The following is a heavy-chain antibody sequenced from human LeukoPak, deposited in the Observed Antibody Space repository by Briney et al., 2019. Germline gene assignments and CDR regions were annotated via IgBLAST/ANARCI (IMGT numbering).Heavy chain of an antibody. CDR3: AKDDPTGTYV. V-gene: IGHV3-30*18. J-gene: IGHJ4*02. CDR1: GFTFRTYS. CDR2: VSADGRTQ. Sequence: GGSLRLSCAASGFTFRTYSIHWVRQAPGKGLEWVTVVSADGRTQLYSDSVKGRFTVPRDNSKNTVYLQMNSLRVEDTAMYYCAKDDPTGTYVWGQGTLVTVSS. D-gene: IGHD1-1*01.